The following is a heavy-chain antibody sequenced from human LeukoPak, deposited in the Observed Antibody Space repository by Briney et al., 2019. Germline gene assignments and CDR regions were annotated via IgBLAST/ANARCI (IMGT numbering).Heavy chain of an antibody. J-gene: IGHJ4*02. V-gene: IGHV3-11*06. CDR1: GFTFSDYY. D-gene: IGHD3-10*01. Sequence: KPGGSLRLSCAASGFTFSDYYMSWIRQAPGKGLEWVSYISSSSSYTNYADSVKGRFTISRDNAKNSLYLQMNSLRAEDTAVYYCARFDYGSGSYPDYWGQGTPVTVSS. CDR2: ISSSSSYT. CDR3: ARFDYGSGSYPDY.